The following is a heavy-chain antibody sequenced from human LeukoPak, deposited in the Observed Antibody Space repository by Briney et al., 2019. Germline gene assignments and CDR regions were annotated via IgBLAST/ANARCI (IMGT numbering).Heavy chain of an antibody. CDR1: GGSISSYY. D-gene: IGHD6-6*01. CDR3: TRWRSDSSDFDY. V-gene: IGHV4-59*08. Sequence: PSETLSLTCTVSGGSISSYYWSWIRQPPGKGLEWIGYIYFSGSTDYNPSLKSRVTISVDTSKNQFSLKLNSVTAADTAVYYCTRWRSDSSDFDYWGQGTLVTVSS. J-gene: IGHJ4*02. CDR2: IYFSGST.